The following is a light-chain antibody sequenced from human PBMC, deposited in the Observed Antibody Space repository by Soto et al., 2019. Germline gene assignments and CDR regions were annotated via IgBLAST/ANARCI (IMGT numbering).Light chain of an antibody. CDR3: SSYAGGSTWA. V-gene: IGLV2-14*01. Sequence: QSALTQPASVSGSPGQSITISCTGTSTDVGGYNYVSWYQQHPGKAPKLMIFEVSNWPSGISNRFSGSKSGSTASLTISGLQAEDEADYFCSSYAGGSTWAFGGGTKLTVL. CDR1: STDVGGYNY. CDR2: EVS. J-gene: IGLJ3*02.